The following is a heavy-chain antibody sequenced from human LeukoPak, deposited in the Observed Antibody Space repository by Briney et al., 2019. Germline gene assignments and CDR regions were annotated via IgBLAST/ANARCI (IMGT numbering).Heavy chain of an antibody. CDR1: GYTLTELS. V-gene: IGHV1-24*01. D-gene: IGHD6-13*01. J-gene: IGHJ1*01. Sequence: ASVKVSCKVSGYTLTELSMHWVRQAPGKGLEWMGGFDPEDGETIYAQKFQGRVTMTEDTSTDTAYMELSSLRSEDTAVYYCWYAGGSSSWYPEYFQHWGQGTLVTVSS. CDR3: WYAGGSSSWYPEYFQH. CDR2: FDPEDGET.